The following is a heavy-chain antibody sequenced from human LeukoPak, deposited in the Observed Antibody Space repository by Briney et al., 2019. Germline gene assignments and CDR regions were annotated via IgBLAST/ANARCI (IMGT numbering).Heavy chain of an antibody. CDR3: ARDPRSGSYYFDY. Sequence: GGSLRLSCAASGFRFSSYSMDWVRQAPGKGLEWVSSISSSSSYIYYADSVKGRFTISRDNAKHSLYLQMNSLRAEDTAVYYCARDPRSGSYYFDYWGQGTLVTVSS. CDR1: GFRFSSYS. J-gene: IGHJ4*02. V-gene: IGHV3-21*04. D-gene: IGHD1-26*01. CDR2: ISSSSSYI.